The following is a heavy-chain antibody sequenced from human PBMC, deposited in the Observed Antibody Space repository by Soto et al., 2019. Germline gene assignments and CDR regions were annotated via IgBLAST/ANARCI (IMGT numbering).Heavy chain of an antibody. CDR1: GGTFSSYT. J-gene: IGHJ4*02. Sequence: QVQLVQSGAEVKKPGSSVKVSCKASGGTFSSYTISWVRQAPGQGLEWMGRIIPILGIANYAQKFQGRVTITADKSTSTAYMELSSLRSEDTAVYYCAGYCSGGSCYSGVDSWGQGTLVTVSS. CDR3: AGYCSGGSCYSGVDS. V-gene: IGHV1-69*02. D-gene: IGHD2-15*01. CDR2: IIPILGIA.